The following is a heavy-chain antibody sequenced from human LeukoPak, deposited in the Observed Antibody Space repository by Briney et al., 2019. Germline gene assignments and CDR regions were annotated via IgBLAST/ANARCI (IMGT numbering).Heavy chain of an antibody. V-gene: IGHV3-53*04. Sequence: GGSLRLSCAASGFTVSSNYMSWVRQAPGNGLEWVSVIYSGGSTYYADSVKGRFTISRHNSKNTLYLQMNSLRAEDTAVYYCAKDDSSSWYYYYGMDVWGQGTTVTVSS. CDR3: AKDDSSSWYYYYGMDV. J-gene: IGHJ6*02. CDR2: IYSGGST. CDR1: GFTVSSNY. D-gene: IGHD6-13*01.